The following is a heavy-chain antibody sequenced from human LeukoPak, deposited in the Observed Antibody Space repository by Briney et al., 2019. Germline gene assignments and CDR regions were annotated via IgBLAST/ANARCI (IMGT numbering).Heavy chain of an antibody. Sequence: PGGSLRLSCAASGFTFSSYSMNWVRQAPGRGLEWVSYISSSSSTIYYADSVKGRFTISRDNAKNSLYLQMNSLRAEDTAVYYCARDVRYSGTHWGQGTLVTVSS. CDR2: ISSSSSTI. CDR3: ARDVRYSGTH. D-gene: IGHD1-26*01. J-gene: IGHJ4*02. V-gene: IGHV3-48*01. CDR1: GFTFSSYS.